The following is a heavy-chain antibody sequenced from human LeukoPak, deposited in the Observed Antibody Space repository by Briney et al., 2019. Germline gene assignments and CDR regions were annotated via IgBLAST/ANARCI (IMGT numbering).Heavy chain of an antibody. V-gene: IGHV1-8*01. Sequence: ASVKVSCKASGYTFTSYDINWVRQATGQGLEWVGWMNPNSGNTGYAQNFQGRVTMTRDTSISTAYMELSSLRFEDTAAYYCARDYGGNSGWFDPWGQGTQVTVSS. D-gene: IGHD4-23*01. CDR2: MNPNSGNT. J-gene: IGHJ5*02. CDR3: ARDYGGNSGWFDP. CDR1: GYTFTSYD.